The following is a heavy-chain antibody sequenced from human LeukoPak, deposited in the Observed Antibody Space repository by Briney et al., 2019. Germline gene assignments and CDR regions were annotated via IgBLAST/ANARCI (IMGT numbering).Heavy chain of an antibody. Sequence: ASVKVSCKASGYTFTGYFLHWVRQAPGQGLEWMGWTNPNNGGTRYAQRFQGRVTMTRDTSINTTYMVLSRLRSDDTAVYYCARDFGGTYPLFDYWGQGTLVTVSS. CDR1: GYTFTGYF. J-gene: IGHJ4*02. CDR2: TNPNNGGT. D-gene: IGHD1-26*01. V-gene: IGHV1-2*02. CDR3: ARDFGGTYPLFDY.